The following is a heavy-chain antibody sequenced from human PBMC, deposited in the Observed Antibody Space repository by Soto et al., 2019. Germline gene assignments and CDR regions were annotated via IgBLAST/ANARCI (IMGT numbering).Heavy chain of an antibody. V-gene: IGHV3-23*01. J-gene: IGHJ5*02. D-gene: IGHD6-13*01. CDR2: ISGSGDTT. CDR1: GFTFSSYV. CDR3: AKPPPRVAAAGNWFDP. Sequence: EVQLLESGGDLVQPGGSLRLSCAASGFTFSSYVMTWVRQAPGKGLEWVSAISGSGDTTYYADSVKGRFTISRDNSKNTLYLQMNSLSAGDTAVYYCAKPPPRVAAAGNWFDPWGQGTLVTVSS.